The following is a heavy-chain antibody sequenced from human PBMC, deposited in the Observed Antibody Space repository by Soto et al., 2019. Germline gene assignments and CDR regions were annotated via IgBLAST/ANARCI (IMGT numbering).Heavy chain of an antibody. CDR2: ISSSSSYI. CDR3: ARDLRQWLDAFDI. D-gene: IGHD6-19*01. J-gene: IGHJ3*02. Sequence: GGSLRLSFAASGFPFSSYSMNWVRQAPGKGLEWVSSISSSSSYIYYADSVKGRFTISRDNAKNSLYLQMNSLRAEDTAVYYCARDLRQWLDAFDIWGQGTMVTVSS. V-gene: IGHV3-21*01. CDR1: GFPFSSYS.